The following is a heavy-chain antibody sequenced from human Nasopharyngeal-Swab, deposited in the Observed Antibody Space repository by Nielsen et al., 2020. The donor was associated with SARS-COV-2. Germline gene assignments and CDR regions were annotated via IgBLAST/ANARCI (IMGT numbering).Heavy chain of an antibody. CDR2: FDPEDGET. D-gene: IGHD6-19*01. CDR3: ATVYSAVYSSGWYFY. V-gene: IGHV1-24*01. Sequence: VSVKVSCKVSGYTLTELSMHWVRQAPGKGLEWMGGFDPEDGETIYAQKFQGRVTMTEDTSTDTAYMELSSLRSEDTAVYYCATVYSAVYSSGWYFYWGQGTLVTVSS. CDR1: GYTLTELS. J-gene: IGHJ4*02.